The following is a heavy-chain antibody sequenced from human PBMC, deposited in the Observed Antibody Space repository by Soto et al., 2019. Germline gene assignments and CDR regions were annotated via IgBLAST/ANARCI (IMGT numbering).Heavy chain of an antibody. Sequence: SETLSLTCSVSCASISNFYWSWIRQSAGKGLEWIGRLYTRGTTDYNPSLKSRVTMSIDTSKNRVFLSLTSVTAADTAVYYCAKGGTYYLESWGQGIVVTVSS. CDR3: AKGGTYYLES. CDR1: CASISNFY. J-gene: IGHJ4*02. D-gene: IGHD3-16*01. V-gene: IGHV4-4*07. CDR2: LYTRGTT.